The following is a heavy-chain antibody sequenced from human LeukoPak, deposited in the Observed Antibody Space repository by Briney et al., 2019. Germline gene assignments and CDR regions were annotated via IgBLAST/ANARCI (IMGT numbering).Heavy chain of an antibody. CDR2: ISGRGGRT. V-gene: IGHV3-23*01. J-gene: IGHJ4*02. CDR1: GFTFSSYA. D-gene: IGHD3-22*01. CDR3: AKDSVTYYYDSSGYLFDY. Sequence: GGSLRLSCAASGFTFSSYAMSWVRQAPGKGLEWVSSISGRGGRTVYADSVKGRFTISRDNSKNTLYLQMNSLRAEDTAVYYCAKDSVTYYYDSSGYLFDYWGQGTLVTVSS.